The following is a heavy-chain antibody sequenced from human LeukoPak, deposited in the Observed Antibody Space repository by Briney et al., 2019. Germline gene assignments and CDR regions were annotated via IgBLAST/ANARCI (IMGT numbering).Heavy chain of an antibody. D-gene: IGHD1-1*01. CDR2: ISRSGSII. V-gene: IGHV3-11*01. CDR1: GFTFSDYF. J-gene: IGHJ5*02. Sequence: GGSLRLSCAASGFTFSDYFMNWIRQSPGKGLEWFSHISRSGSIIYYADSVRGRFTISRDNAKNSLYLQMNSLRAEDTAVYYCARGPTGSSNWFDPWGQGTLVTVSS. CDR3: ARGPTGSSNWFDP.